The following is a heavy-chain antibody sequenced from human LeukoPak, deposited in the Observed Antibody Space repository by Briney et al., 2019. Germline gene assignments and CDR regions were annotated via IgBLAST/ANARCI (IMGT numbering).Heavy chain of an antibody. CDR1: GFTFNNFA. J-gene: IGHJ4*02. D-gene: IGHD1-26*01. Sequence: GGSLRLSCAASGFTFNNFAMHWVRQAPGKGLEWVSTIRGGGGSTYYADSVKGRFTISRDNSKNTLYLQVNSLRAEDTAVYYCAKGGKWDVTPFDYWGQGTLVTVSS. CDR2: IRGGGGST. CDR3: AKGGKWDVTPFDY. V-gene: IGHV3-23*01.